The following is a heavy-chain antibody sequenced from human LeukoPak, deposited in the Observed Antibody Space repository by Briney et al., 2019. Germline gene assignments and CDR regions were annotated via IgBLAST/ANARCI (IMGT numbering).Heavy chain of an antibody. V-gene: IGHV3-30*02. CDR2: IRYDGSDK. CDR3: AKDQGKYGFWSGFHY. Sequence: GGSLRLSCAASGFTFNNYGMHWVRQTPGKGLEWVAFIRYDGSDKYYADSVKGRFTVSRDNSKNTVYLQMNSLRAEDTALNHCAKDQGKYGFWSGFHYRGQGTRATVSS. CDR1: GFTFNNYG. D-gene: IGHD3-3*01. J-gene: IGHJ4*02.